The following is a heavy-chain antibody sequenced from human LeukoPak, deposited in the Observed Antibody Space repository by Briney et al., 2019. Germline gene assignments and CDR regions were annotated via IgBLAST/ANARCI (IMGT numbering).Heavy chain of an antibody. J-gene: IGHJ6*02. CDR1: GFTFSNAW. CDR2: IYSGGST. CDR3: AKAVHYDTLAGPGRDHYYYYGMDV. Sequence: GGSLRLSCAASGFTFSNAWMNWVRQAPGKGLEWVSVIYSGGSTYYADSVEGRFTISRDNSKNTLYLQMNSLRAGDTAVYYCAKAVHYDTLAGPGRDHYYYYGMDVWGQGTTVTVSS. V-gene: IGHV3-53*01. D-gene: IGHD3-9*01.